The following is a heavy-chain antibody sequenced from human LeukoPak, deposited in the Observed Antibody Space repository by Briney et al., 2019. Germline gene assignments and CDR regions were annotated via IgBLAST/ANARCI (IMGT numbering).Heavy chain of an antibody. V-gene: IGHV1-2*02. CDR3: ARDFPMMVVTSHEGFDY. Sequence: ASVKVSCKASGYTFTGYYMHWVRQAPGQGLEWMGWINPNSGGTNYAQKFQGRVTMTRDTSISTAYMELSRLRSDDTAVYYCARDFPMMVVTSHEGFDYWGQGTLVTVSS. J-gene: IGHJ4*02. D-gene: IGHD5-12*01. CDR1: GYTFTGYY. CDR2: INPNSGGT.